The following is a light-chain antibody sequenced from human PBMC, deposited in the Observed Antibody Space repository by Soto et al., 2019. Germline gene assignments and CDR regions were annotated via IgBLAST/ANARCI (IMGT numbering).Light chain of an antibody. CDR3: QQRSIRSVT. V-gene: IGKV3-11*01. CDR1: QSVNNY. CDR2: DPS. J-gene: IGKJ1*01. Sequence: EIVLTQSPATLSVPPGETATLSCRASQSVNNYLAWYQQKPGQAPRLLMYDPSNRATGIPARFSGSGSGTDFTLPISSLEPEDFAVYYCQQRSIRSVTFGQGTKVDIK.